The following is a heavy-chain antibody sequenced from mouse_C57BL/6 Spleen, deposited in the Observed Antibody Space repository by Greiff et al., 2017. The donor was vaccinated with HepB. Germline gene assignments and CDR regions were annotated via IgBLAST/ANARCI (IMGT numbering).Heavy chain of an antibody. D-gene: IGHD2-5*01. Sequence: VQLQQSGAELVRPGASVTLSCKASGYTFTDYEMHWVKQTPVHGLEWIGAIDPETGGTAYNQKFKGKAILTADKSSSTAYMELRSLTSEDSAVYYCTRTRPYYSNYGEGFAYWGQGTLVTVSA. V-gene: IGHV1-15*01. J-gene: IGHJ3*01. CDR1: GYTFTDYE. CDR3: TRTRPYYSNYGEGFAY. CDR2: IDPETGGT.